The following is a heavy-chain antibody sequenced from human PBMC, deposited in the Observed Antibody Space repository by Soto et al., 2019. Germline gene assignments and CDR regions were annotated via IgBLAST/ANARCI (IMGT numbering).Heavy chain of an antibody. J-gene: IGHJ4*02. CDR3: AKLVVVTESFDY. CDR1: GFTFDDYA. Sequence: EVQLVESGGGLVQPGRSLRLSCAASGFTFDDYAMHWVRQAPGKGLEWVSGISWNSGSIGYADSVKGRFTISRDNAKNSLYLQMNSLRAEDTALYYCAKLVVVTESFDYWGQGTLVTVSS. CDR2: ISWNSGSI. D-gene: IGHD2-15*01. V-gene: IGHV3-9*01.